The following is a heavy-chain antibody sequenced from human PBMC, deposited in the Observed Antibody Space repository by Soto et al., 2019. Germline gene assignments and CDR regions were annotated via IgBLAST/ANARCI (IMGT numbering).Heavy chain of an antibody. CDR2: ISWDGGST. CDR3: AKGARRGTATDRYYYYYYGMDV. V-gene: IGHV3-43*01. Sequence: GGSLRLSCAASGFTFDDYTMHWVRQAPGKGLEWVSLISWDGGSTYYADSVKGRFTISRDNSKNSLYLQMNSLRTEDTALYYCAKGARRGTATDRYYYYYYGMDVWGQGTTVTVS. J-gene: IGHJ6*02. D-gene: IGHD1-1*01. CDR1: GFTFDDYT.